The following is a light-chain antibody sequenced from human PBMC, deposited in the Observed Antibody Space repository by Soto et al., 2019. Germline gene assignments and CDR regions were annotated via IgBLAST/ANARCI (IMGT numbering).Light chain of an antibody. CDR3: HQYGSTPRT. Sequence: EIVLTQSPGTLSLSPGERATLSCRASQSVSISYLAWYQQKPGQAPRLLIYGASSRATGIPDRFSGSGSGTDFTLTISRLEPEDFAVYYCHQYGSTPRTFGQGTEVEIK. CDR1: QSVSISY. CDR2: GAS. V-gene: IGKV3-20*01. J-gene: IGKJ1*01.